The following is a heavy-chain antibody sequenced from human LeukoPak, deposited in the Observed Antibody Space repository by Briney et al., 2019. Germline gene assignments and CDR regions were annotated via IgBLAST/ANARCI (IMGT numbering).Heavy chain of an antibody. D-gene: IGHD3-3*01. CDR3: AKGRGFFEGACFDY. CDR1: GFTFSSYG. Sequence: GGSLRLSCAASGFTFSSYGMHWVRQAPGKGLEWVAFIRYDGSNKYYADSVKGRFTISRDNSKNTLYLQMNSLRAEGTALYYCAKGRGFFEGACFDYWGRGTLVTVSS. V-gene: IGHV3-30*02. J-gene: IGHJ4*02. CDR2: IRYDGSNK.